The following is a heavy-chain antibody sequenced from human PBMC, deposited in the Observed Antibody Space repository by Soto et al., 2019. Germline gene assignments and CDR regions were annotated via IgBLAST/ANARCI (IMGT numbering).Heavy chain of an antibody. D-gene: IGHD3-16*01. V-gene: IGHV3-30*18. Sequence: GGSLRLSCAASGFTFSSYGMHWVRQAPGKGLEWVAVISYDGSNKYYADSVKGRFTISRDNSKNTLYLQMNSLRAEDTAVYYCAKDRGSGPPDYYYYYGMDVWGQGTTVTVSS. J-gene: IGHJ6*02. CDR1: GFTFSSYG. CDR3: AKDRGSGPPDYYYYYGMDV. CDR2: ISYDGSNK.